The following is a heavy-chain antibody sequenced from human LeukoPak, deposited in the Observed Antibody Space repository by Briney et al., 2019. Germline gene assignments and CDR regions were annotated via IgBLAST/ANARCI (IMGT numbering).Heavy chain of an antibody. CDR2: ISYDGSNK. CDR1: GFTFSSYG. Sequence: GGSLRLSCAASGFTFSSYGMHWVRQAPGKGLEWVAVISYDGSNKYYADSVKGRFTISRDNSKNTLYLQMNSLRAEDTAVYYCARDVVAGTYYYYGMDVWGKGTTVTVSS. CDR3: ARDVVAGTYYYYGMDV. J-gene: IGHJ6*04. V-gene: IGHV3-30*03. D-gene: IGHD6-19*01.